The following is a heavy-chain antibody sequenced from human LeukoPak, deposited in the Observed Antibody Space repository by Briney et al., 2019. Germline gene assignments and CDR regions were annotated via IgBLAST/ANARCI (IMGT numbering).Heavy chain of an antibody. CDR1: GFTFSSYA. V-gene: IGHV4-59*01. Sequence: GSQRLSCAASGFTFSSYAMSWIRQPPGKGLEWIGYIYYSGSTNYNPSLKSRVTISVDTSKNQFSLKLSSVTAADTAVYYCARSSWYSRNWFDPWGQGTLVTVSS. D-gene: IGHD6-13*01. CDR2: IYYSGST. CDR3: ARSSWYSRNWFDP. J-gene: IGHJ5*02.